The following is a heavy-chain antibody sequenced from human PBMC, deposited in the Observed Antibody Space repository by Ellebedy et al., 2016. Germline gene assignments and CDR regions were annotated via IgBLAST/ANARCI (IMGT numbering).Heavy chain of an antibody. D-gene: IGHD3-22*01. J-gene: IGHJ4*02. CDR1: GFTFSSYA. Sequence: GESLKISXAASGFTFSSYAMHWVRQAPGKGLEWVAVISYDGSNKYYADSVKGRFTISRDNSKNTLYLQMNSLRAEDTAVYYCAKGGSRGYGYYFDYWGQGTLVTVSS. V-gene: IGHV3-30-3*01. CDR3: AKGGSRGYGYYFDY. CDR2: ISYDGSNK.